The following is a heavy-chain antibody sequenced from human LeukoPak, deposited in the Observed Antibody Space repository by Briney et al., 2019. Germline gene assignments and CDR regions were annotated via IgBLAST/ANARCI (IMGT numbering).Heavy chain of an antibody. V-gene: IGHV1-69*06. CDR2: IIPIFGTA. Sequence: ASVKVSCKASGGTFSSYAISWVRQAPGQGLEWMGGIIPIFGTANYAQKFQGRVTITADKSTSTAYMELSSLRSEDTAVYYCAREVKGYSYGYTSLRFDPWGQGTLVTVSS. CDR1: GGTFSSYA. CDR3: AREVKGYSYGYTSLRFDP. J-gene: IGHJ5*02. D-gene: IGHD5-18*01.